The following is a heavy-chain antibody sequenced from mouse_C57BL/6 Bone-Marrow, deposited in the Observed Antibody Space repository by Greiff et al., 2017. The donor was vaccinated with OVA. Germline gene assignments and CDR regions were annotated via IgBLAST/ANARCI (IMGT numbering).Heavy chain of an antibody. D-gene: IGHD1-1*01. Sequence: QVQLQQSGAELVRPGASVKLSCKASGYTFTDYYINWVKQRPGQGLEWIARIYPGSGNTYYNEKFKGKATLTAEKSSSTAYMQLSSLTSEDSAVYFCARGDYYGSSFDVWGTGTTVTVSS. V-gene: IGHV1-76*01. CDR3: ARGDYYGSSFDV. J-gene: IGHJ1*03. CDR1: GYTFTDYY. CDR2: IYPGSGNT.